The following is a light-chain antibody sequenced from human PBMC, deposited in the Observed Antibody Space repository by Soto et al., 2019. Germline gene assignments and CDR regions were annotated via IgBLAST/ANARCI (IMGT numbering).Light chain of an antibody. CDR2: FGA. V-gene: IGKV2-28*01. CDR3: MQALQTPLP. CDR1: QSLLHSNGYNY. J-gene: IGKJ1*01. Sequence: DIVMTQSPLSLPVTPGEPASISCSSSQSLLHSNGYNYLDWYLQKPGQSPQLLSYFGANRASGVPDRFSGSGSGTDFTLKISRVEAEDVGVYYFMQALQTPLPFGQGTKVEIK.